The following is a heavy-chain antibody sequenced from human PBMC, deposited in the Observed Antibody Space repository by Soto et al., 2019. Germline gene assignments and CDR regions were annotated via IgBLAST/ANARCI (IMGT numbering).Heavy chain of an antibody. D-gene: IGHD2-15*01. V-gene: IGHV5-51*01. CDR3: ARLAVGLRGDDAFDI. CDR2: IYPGDSDT. Sequence: GESLKISCKGSGYSFTSYWIGWVRQMPGKGLEWMGIIYPGDSDTRYSPSFQGQVTISADKSISTAYLQWSSLKASDTAMYYCARLAVGLRGDDAFDIWCQGTMVTVSS. J-gene: IGHJ3*02. CDR1: GYSFTSYW.